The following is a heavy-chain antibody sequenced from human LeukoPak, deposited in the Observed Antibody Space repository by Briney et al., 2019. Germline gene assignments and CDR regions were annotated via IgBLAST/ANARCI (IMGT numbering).Heavy chain of an antibody. D-gene: IGHD3-22*01. V-gene: IGHV1-24*01. CDR1: GGSISSYY. J-gene: IGHJ4*02. CDR2: FDPEDGET. Sequence: TCTVSGGSISSYYWSWIRQPPGKGLEWMGGFDPEDGETIYAQKFQGRVTMTEDTSTDTAYMELSSLRSEDTAVYYCATALHIVVVTHFDYWGQGTLVTVSS. CDR3: ATALHIVVVTHFDY.